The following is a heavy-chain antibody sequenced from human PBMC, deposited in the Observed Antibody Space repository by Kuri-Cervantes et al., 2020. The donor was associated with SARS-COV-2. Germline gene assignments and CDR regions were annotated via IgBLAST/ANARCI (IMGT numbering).Heavy chain of an antibody. Sequence: GESLKISCTVSGGSISSSSYYWGWIRQAPGKGLEWVSYISSSGSTIYYADSVKGRFTISRDNAKNSLYLQMNSLRAEDTAVYYCAKDQRWLPHRGAFDIWGQGTMVTVSS. CDR3: AKDQRWLPHRGAFDI. V-gene: IGHV3-11*04. J-gene: IGHJ3*02. CDR1: GGSISSSSYY. CDR2: ISSSGSTI. D-gene: IGHD5-24*01.